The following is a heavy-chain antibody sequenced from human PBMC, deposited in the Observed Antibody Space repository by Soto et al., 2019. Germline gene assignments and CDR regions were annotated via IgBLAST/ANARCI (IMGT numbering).Heavy chain of an antibody. D-gene: IGHD3-22*01. J-gene: IGHJ4*01. Sequence: GGSLRLSCAASGFTFSSYAMSWVRQAPGKGLEWVSAISGSGGSTYYADSVKGRFTISRDNSKNRLYLQMNSMRAEDTAVYYCTNPYLDDSSSYYPPYFDNLGQGTLVTVSS. V-gene: IGHV3-23*01. CDR3: TNPYLDDSSSYYPPYFDN. CDR1: GFTFSSYA. CDR2: ISGSGGST.